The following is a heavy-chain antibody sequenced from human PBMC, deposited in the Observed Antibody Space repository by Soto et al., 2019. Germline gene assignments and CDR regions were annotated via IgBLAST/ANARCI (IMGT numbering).Heavy chain of an antibody. CDR3: ARGGYYYYGMDV. J-gene: IGHJ6*02. CDR2: INSDGSST. V-gene: IGHV3-74*01. CDR1: GFTFSSYW. Sequence: EVPLVESGGGLVQPGGSLRLSCAASGFTFSSYWMHWVRQAPGKGLVWVSRINSDGSSTSYADSVKGRFTISRDNAKNTLYLQMNSLRAEDTAVYYCARGGYYYYGMDVWGQGTTVTVSS.